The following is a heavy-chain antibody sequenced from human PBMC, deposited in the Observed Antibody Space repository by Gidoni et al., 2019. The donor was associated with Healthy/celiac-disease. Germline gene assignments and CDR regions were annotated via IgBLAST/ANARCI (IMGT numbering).Heavy chain of an antibody. CDR3: ARDQSYYYYMDV. V-gene: IGHV3-48*02. CDR2: ISSSSSTI. CDR1: GFTFSRYS. Sequence: EVQLVESGGGLVQPGGSLRLSCSASGFTFSRYSMNWVRQAPGKGLEWVSYISSSSSTIYYADSVKGRFTISRDNAKNSLYLQMNSLRDEDTAVYYCARDQSYYYYMDVWGKGTTVTVSS. J-gene: IGHJ6*03.